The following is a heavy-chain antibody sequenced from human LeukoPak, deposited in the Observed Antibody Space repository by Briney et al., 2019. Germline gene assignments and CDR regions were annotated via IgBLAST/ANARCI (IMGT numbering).Heavy chain of an antibody. V-gene: IGHV4-34*01. CDR1: GGSFSGYY. D-gene: IGHD4-17*01. CDR2: IYYSGST. CDR3: ARDYGDYFHYFDY. Sequence: SETLSLTCAVYGGSFSGYYWSWIRQPPGKGLEWIGSIYYSGSTYYNPSLKSRVTISVDTSKNQFSLKLSSVTAADTAVYYCARDYGDYFHYFDYWGQGTLVTVSS. J-gene: IGHJ4*02.